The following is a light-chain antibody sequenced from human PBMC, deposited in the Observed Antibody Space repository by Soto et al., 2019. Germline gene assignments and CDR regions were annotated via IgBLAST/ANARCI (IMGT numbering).Light chain of an antibody. Sequence: EIVMTQSPATLSVSPGGRATLSCSSSQSVSSNLAWYQQKPGQANRLLIYAASTRATVIPARFSGSGSGTEFTLTISSLQSEDFAVYYCQQYNDWPPITFGQGTRLEI. J-gene: IGKJ5*01. CDR1: QSVSSN. CDR3: QQYNDWPPIT. V-gene: IGKV3-15*01. CDR2: AAS.